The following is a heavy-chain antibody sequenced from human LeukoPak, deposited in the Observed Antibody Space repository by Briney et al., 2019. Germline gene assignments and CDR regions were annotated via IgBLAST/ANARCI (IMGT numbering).Heavy chain of an antibody. V-gene: IGHV4-59*01. CDR1: GGSISSYY. D-gene: IGHD5-18*01. Sequence: PSETLSLTCTVSGGSISSYYWSWIRQPPGKGLEWIGYIYYSGSTNYNPSLKSRVTISEDTSKNQFSLKLSSVTAADTAVYYCARHSRYGLYYFDYWGQGTLVTVSS. J-gene: IGHJ4*02. CDR3: ARHSRYGLYYFDY. CDR2: IYYSGST.